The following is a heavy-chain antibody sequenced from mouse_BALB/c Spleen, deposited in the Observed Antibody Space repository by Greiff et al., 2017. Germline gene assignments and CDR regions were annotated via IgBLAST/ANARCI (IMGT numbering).Heavy chain of an antibody. CDR2: ISSGGSYT. CDR3: AREGPTEYYFDY. V-gene: IGHV5-9-4*01. D-gene: IGHD1-1*01. J-gene: IGHJ2*01. Sequence: EVQVVESGGGLVKPGGSLKLSCAASGFTFSSYAMSWVRQSPEKRLEWVAEISSGGSYTYYPDTVTGRFTISRDNAKNTLYLEMSSLRSEDTAMYYCAREGPTEYYFDYWGQGTTLTVSS. CDR1: GFTFSSYA.